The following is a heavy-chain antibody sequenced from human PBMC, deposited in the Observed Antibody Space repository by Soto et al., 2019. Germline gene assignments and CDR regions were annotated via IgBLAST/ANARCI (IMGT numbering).Heavy chain of an antibody. CDR1: GFTFSDYW. D-gene: IGHD3-16*01. CDR3: AGEGFRAVMSYYGMDV. J-gene: IGHJ6*02. CDR2: IKQDGSEK. V-gene: IGHV3-7*04. Sequence: EVQLVESGGGLVQPGGSLRLSCAASGFTFSDYWMSWVRQAPGKGLEWVANIKQDGSEKYYVDSVKGRFTISRDNAKNSRYLQMNRLRAEDTAVYSWAGEGFRAVMSYYGMDVWGQGTTVTVYS.